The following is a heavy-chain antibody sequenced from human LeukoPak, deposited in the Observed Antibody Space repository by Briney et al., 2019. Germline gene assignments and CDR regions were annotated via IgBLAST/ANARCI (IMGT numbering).Heavy chain of an antibody. D-gene: IGHD6-19*01. Sequence: ASVKVSCEASGYTFTGYYMHWVRQAPGQGLEWMGWINPNSGGTNYAQKFQGRVTMTRDTSISTAYMELSRLRSDDTAVYYCARSRFGDSSGWVFDYWGQGTLVTVSS. V-gene: IGHV1-2*02. CDR2: INPNSGGT. J-gene: IGHJ4*02. CDR3: ARSRFGDSSGWVFDY. CDR1: GYTFTGYY.